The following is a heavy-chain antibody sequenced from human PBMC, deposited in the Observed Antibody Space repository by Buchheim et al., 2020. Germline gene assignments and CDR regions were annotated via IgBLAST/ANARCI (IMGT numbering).Heavy chain of an antibody. CDR1: GGSFSGYY. V-gene: IGHV4-34*01. Sequence: QVQLQQWGAGLLKASETLSLTCAVYGGSFSGYYWSWIRQPPGKGLEWIGEINHSGSTNYNPSLKSRVTISVDTSKNQFSLKLSSVTAADTAVYYCASGDTAMARPFDYWGQGTL. D-gene: IGHD5-18*01. CDR2: INHSGST. CDR3: ASGDTAMARPFDY. J-gene: IGHJ4*02.